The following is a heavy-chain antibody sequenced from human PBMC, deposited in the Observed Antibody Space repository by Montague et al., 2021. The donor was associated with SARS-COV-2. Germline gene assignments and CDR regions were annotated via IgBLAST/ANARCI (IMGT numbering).Heavy chain of an antibody. V-gene: IGHV3-30*18. CDR1: GLTFISYG. Sequence: SLRLSCAASGLTFISYGMHWVRQAPGKGLEWVAIISYDGSNKYYADSVKGRFTVSRDNSKNTLYLQMNSLRAEDTAVYYCAKAIYCYGGSCYFYGMDVWGQGTTVTVSS. CDR3: AKAIYCYGGSCYFYGMDV. CDR2: ISYDGSNK. J-gene: IGHJ6*02. D-gene: IGHD2-15*01.